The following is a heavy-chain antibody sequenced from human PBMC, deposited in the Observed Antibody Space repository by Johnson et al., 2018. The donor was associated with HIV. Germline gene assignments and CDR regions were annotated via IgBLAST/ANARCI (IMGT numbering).Heavy chain of an antibody. Sequence: QVQLVESGGGLVQPGGSMRLSCAASGFHFSDYYMSWIRQAPGKGLEWVSYISSSGSTGYADSVKGRFSISRANAKKSLYLRMNSLRADDTALYYCARELGYCSGGSFHDACDIWCQGTMVTVSS. V-gene: IGHV3-11*01. J-gene: IGHJ3*02. D-gene: IGHD2-15*01. CDR2: ISSSGST. CDR3: ARELGYCSGGSFHDACDI. CDR1: GFHFSDYY.